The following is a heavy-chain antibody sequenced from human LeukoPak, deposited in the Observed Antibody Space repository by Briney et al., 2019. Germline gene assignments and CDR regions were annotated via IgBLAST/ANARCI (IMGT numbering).Heavy chain of an antibody. V-gene: IGHV3-48*03. Sequence: GGSLRLSCAASGFTFSSYEMNWVRQAPGKGLEWVSYISSSGSTIYYADSVKGRFTISRDNSKNTLYLQMNSLRPEDTAVYYCAKDPVNYYGSGSHLDWGQGTLVTVSS. CDR3: AKDPVNYYGSGSHLD. J-gene: IGHJ4*02. D-gene: IGHD3-10*01. CDR2: ISSSGSTI. CDR1: GFTFSSYE.